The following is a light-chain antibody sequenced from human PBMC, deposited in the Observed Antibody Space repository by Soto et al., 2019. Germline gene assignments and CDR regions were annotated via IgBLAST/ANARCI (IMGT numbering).Light chain of an antibody. J-gene: IGLJ2*01. V-gene: IGLV2-8*01. CDR2: EVS. Sequence: QSALTQPPSASGTPGPTVTIPCTGTISDVGDYNYVSWYQQHPGKAPKLMIYEVSRRPSGVPDRFSGSKSGNTASLTVSGLQAEDEADYYCSSNAGRKNLVFGGGTKATVL. CDR3: SSNAGRKNLV. CDR1: ISDVGDYNY.